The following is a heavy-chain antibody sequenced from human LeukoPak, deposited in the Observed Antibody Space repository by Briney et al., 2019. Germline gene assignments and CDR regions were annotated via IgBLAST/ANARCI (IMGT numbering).Heavy chain of an antibody. J-gene: IGHJ4*02. D-gene: IGHD5-24*01. V-gene: IGHV3-13*01. CDR2: LGTAGDT. Sequence: GGSLRLSCAASGFTLSNYAMHWVRQPAGEGLEWVSALGTAGDTFYPGSVKGRFTISRDNAKKSLFLQMNSLRAEDTAVYYCARQNTPHGNFDYWGQGTLVSIPS. CDR1: GFTLSNYA. CDR3: ARQNTPHGNFDY.